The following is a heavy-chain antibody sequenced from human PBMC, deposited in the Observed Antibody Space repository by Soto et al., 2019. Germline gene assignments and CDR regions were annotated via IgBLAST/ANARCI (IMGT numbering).Heavy chain of an antibody. D-gene: IGHD3-10*01. CDR1: GFTFSSYG. Sequence: QVQLVESGGGVVQPGRSLRLSCAASGFTFSSYGMHWVRQAPGKGLEWVAVISYDGSNKYYADSVKSRFTISRDNSKNTLHLQMNSLSANASAVYHGAPWFGAFDYWGQGTLVTVSS. V-gene: IGHV3-30*03. CDR2: ISYDGSNK. J-gene: IGHJ4*02. CDR3: APWFGAFDY.